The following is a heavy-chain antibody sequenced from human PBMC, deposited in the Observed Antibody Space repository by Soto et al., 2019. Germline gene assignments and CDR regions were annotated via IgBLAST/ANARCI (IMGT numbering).Heavy chain of an antibody. J-gene: IGHJ4*02. CDR3: AKDGFGGASDY. D-gene: IGHD3-3*01. CDR1: GFTFSRYA. V-gene: IGHV3-23*01. Sequence: EVQLLESGGGFAQPGGSLRLSCAASGFTFSRYAMNWVRQVPGRGLEWVSTISGSGTNIYYADSVQGRFTISRDNSQNTLFLQMTSLRVDDAATYYCAKDGFGGASDYWGQGTHVTVSS. CDR2: ISGSGTNI.